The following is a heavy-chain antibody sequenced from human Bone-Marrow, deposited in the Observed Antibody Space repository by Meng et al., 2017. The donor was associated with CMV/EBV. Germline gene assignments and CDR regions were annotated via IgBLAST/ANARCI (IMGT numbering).Heavy chain of an antibody. CDR3: ARDPFIKAFDL. J-gene: IGHJ3*01. CDR2: IKEDGSEK. CDR1: GFTFSNYW. V-gene: IGHV3-7*01. Sequence: GESLKISCAASGFTFSNYWMTWLRQAPGRGPEVVAHIKEDGSEKYFVASVKGRCSISRDNAKYSLYLQMHSLRVEDTAVYYCARDPFIKAFDLWGQGTIVTVSS.